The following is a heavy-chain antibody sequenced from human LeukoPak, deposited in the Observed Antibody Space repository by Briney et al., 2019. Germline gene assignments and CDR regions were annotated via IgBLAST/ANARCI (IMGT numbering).Heavy chain of an antibody. Sequence: SVKVSCKASGGTFSSYAISWVRQAPGQGLEWMGGIIPIFGTANYAQKFQGRVTMTADESTSTAYMELSSLRSEDTAVYYCARAEYATLYGMDVWGQGTTVTVSS. CDR1: GGTFSSYA. CDR2: IIPIFGTA. D-gene: IGHD2-8*01. CDR3: ARAEYATLYGMDV. J-gene: IGHJ6*02. V-gene: IGHV1-69*13.